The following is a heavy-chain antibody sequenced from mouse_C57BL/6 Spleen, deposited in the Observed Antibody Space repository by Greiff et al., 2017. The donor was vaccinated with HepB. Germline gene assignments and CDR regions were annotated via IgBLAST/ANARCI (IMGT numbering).Heavy chain of an antibody. D-gene: IGHD1-1*01. CDR3: AGHVYCSHYFDY. J-gene: IGHJ2*01. Sequence: QVQLQQSGAELVKPGASVKLSCKASGYTFTEYTIHWVKQRFGQGLEWTGWFYPGSGSIKYNEKFKDTATLTADKSSGTVYMELSSLTSEDSAVYLSAGHVYCSHYFDYWGQGTTLTVSS. V-gene: IGHV1-62-2*01. CDR2: FYPGSGSI. CDR1: GYTFTEYT.